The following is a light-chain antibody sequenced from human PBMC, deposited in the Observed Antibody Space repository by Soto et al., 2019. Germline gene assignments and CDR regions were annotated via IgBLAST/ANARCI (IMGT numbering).Light chain of an antibody. CDR2: EVS. J-gene: IGLJ2*01. Sequence: QSALTQPASVSGSLGQSITISCTGTSSDVGGFNYVSWYQQHPGKAPKLMIYEVSNRPSGVSNRFSGSKSGNTASLTISGLQAEDEADYYCMSYVGGNSVAFGGGTKLTVL. V-gene: IGLV2-14*01. CDR3: MSYVGGNSVA. CDR1: SSDVGGFNY.